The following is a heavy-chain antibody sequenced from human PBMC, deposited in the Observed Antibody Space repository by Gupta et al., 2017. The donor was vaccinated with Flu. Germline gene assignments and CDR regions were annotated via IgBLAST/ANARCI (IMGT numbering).Heavy chain of an antibody. Sequence: QVQLVQSGAEVKKPGSSVKVSCKASGGTFSSYAISWVRQAPGQGLEWMGGIIPIFGTANYAQKFQGRVTITADEATSTAYMELSSLRSEETAVYYCARAVRIAAAGTPLLDYYYGMDVWGQGTTVTVSS. V-gene: IGHV1-69*01. CDR1: GGTFSSYA. D-gene: IGHD6-13*01. CDR2: IIPIFGTA. CDR3: ARAVRIAAAGTPLLDYYYGMDV. J-gene: IGHJ6*02.